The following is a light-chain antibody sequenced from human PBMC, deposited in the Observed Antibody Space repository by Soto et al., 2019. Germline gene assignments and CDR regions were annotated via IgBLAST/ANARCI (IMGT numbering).Light chain of an antibody. CDR1: ALPKQY. V-gene: IGLV3-25*03. J-gene: IGLJ2*01. CDR3: QSADSSGTYSVV. Sequence: SYELTQSPSLSVSPGQTARITCSGDALPKQYASWYQQRPGQAPVLVIYKDSERPSGIPERFSGSSSGTTVTLTISGAQAEDEADYYCQSADSSGTYSVVFGGGTKLTVL. CDR2: KDS.